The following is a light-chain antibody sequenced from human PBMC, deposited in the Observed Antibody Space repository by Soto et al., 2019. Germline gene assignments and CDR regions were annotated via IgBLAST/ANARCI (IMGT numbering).Light chain of an antibody. CDR1: SSNIGTNA. J-gene: IGLJ1*01. Sequence: QSVLTQPPSASGTPGQRVTISCSGGSSNIGTNAVNWYQQLPGTAPKLLIYNNNQRPSGVPDRFSGSKSGTSASLAISRLQSEEEVDYYCAAWDDSLTGYVFGTGNKVTVL. CDR3: AAWDDSLTGYV. V-gene: IGLV1-44*01. CDR2: NNN.